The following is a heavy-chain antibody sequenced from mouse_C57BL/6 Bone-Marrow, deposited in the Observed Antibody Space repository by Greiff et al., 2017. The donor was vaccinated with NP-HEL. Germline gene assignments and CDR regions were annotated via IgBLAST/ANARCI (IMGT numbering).Heavy chain of an antibody. CDR1: GYTFTSYW. V-gene: IGHV1-52*01. CDR2: IDPSDSET. CDR3: ARGYYYGSSYDYFDY. J-gene: IGHJ2*01. Sequence: VKLQQPGAELVRPGSSVKLSCKASGYTFTSYWMHWVKQRPIQGLEWIGNIDPSDSETHYNQKFKDKATLTVDKSSSTAYMQLSSLTSEDSAVYYCARGYYYGSSYDYFDYWGQGTTLTVSS. D-gene: IGHD1-1*01.